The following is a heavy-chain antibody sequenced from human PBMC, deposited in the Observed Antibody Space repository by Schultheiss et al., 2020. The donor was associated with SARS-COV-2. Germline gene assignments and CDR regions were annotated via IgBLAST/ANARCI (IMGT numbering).Heavy chain of an antibody. CDR2: ISGSGGST. CDR1: GFTFSSYA. J-gene: IGHJ6*02. V-gene: IGHV3-23*01. D-gene: IGHD2-2*02. Sequence: GGSLRLSCAASGFTFSSYAMSWVRQAPGKGLELVSAISGSGGSTYYADSVKGRFTISRDNSKNTLYLQMNSLRAEDTAVYYCAKQWDIVVVPAAIVLYTKRYGMDVWGQGTTVTVSS. CDR3: AKQWDIVVVPAAIVLYTKRYGMDV.